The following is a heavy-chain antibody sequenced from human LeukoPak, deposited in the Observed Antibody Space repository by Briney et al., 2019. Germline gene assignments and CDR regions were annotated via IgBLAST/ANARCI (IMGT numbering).Heavy chain of an antibody. D-gene: IGHD4-17*01. J-gene: IGHJ6*04. CDR3: ARERDMTTVRRTHYYYGMDV. CDR1: GGTFSSYA. V-gene: IGHV1-69*13. CDR2: IIPIFGTA. Sequence: SVKVSCKASGGTFSSYAISWVGQAPGQGLEWMGGIIPIFGTANYAQKFQGRVTITADESTSTAYMELSSLRSEDTAVYYCARERDMTTVRRTHYYYGMDVWGKGTTVTVSS.